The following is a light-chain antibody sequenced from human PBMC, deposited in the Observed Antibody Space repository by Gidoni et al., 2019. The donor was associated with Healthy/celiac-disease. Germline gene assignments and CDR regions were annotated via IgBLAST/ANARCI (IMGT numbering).Light chain of an antibody. J-gene: IGKJ3*01. CDR1: QSVSSN. Sequence: EIVMPQSPATLSVSPGERATLSCRASQSVSSNLAWYQQKPGQAPRLLIYGASTRATEFTLTISSLQSEDFAVYYCHQYNNWPQTFGPGTKVDIK. V-gene: IGKV3-15*01. CDR2: GAS. CDR3: HQYNNWPQT.